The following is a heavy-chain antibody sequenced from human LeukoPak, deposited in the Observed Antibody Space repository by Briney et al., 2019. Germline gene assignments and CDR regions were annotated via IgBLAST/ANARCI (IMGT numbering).Heavy chain of an antibody. CDR3: ARQLGYCSDGNCYFDY. CDR1: GFTFSSYA. V-gene: IGHV3-23*01. Sequence: HPGGSLRLSCAASGFTFSSYAMSWVRQAPGKGLEWVSAISGSGGSTYYADSVKGRFTISRDNSKNTLYLQMSSLRAEDTAVYFCARQLGYCSDGNCYFDYWGQGTLVTVS. CDR2: ISGSGGST. D-gene: IGHD2-15*01. J-gene: IGHJ4*02.